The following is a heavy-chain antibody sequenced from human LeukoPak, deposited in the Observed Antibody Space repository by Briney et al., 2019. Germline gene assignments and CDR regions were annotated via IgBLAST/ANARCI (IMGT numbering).Heavy chain of an antibody. J-gene: IGHJ2*01. D-gene: IGHD4-17*01. Sequence: GGSLRLSCAASGFIFEDYGMHWVRQAPGKGLEWVSGISWNSGSIGYADSLKGRFTISRDNAKNSLYLQMNSLRAEDTALYYCAKVPAHGDYVGGPIWYFDLWGRGTLVTVSS. CDR3: AKVPAHGDYVGGPIWYFDL. V-gene: IGHV3-9*01. CDR1: GFIFEDYG. CDR2: ISWNSGSI.